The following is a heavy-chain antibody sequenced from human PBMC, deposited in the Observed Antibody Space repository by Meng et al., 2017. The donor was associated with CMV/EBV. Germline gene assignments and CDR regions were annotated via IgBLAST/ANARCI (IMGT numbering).Heavy chain of an antibody. J-gene: IGHJ5*02. CDR3: ARLKLLSCWFDP. Sequence: GSLRPSCTVSGGSISSSSYYWGWIRQPPGKGLEWIGSIYYSGSTYYNPSLKSRVTISVDTSKNQFSLKLSSVTAADTAVYYCARLKLLSCWFDPWGQGTLVTVSS. D-gene: IGHD2-2*01. CDR2: IYYSGST. CDR1: GGSISSSSYY. V-gene: IGHV4-39*01.